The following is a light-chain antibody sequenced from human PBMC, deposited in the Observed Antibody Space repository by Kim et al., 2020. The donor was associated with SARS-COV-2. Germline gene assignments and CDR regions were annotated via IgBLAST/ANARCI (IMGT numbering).Light chain of an antibody. V-gene: IGKV3-20*01. J-gene: IGKJ1*01. CDR1: QSVSSSY. CDR2: GAS. Sequence: EIVLTQSPGTLSLSPGERATLSCRASQSVSSSYLAWNQQKPGQAPRLLIYGASSRATGIPDRFSGSGSGTDFTLTISRLEPEDCAVYYCQQYGSSPWTFGQGTKVDIK. CDR3: QQYGSSPWT.